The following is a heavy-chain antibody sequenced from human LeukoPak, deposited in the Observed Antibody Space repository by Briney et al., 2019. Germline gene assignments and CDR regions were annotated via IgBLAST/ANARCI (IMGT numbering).Heavy chain of an antibody. J-gene: IGHJ3*02. CDR2: IYTSGST. Sequence: SQTLSLTCTVSGGSISSGSYYWSWIRQPAGKGLEWIGRIYTSGSTNYNPSLKSRVTISVDTSKNQFSLKLSSVTAADTAVYYCARDRYSSSSVASDIWGQGTMVTVSS. D-gene: IGHD6-6*01. CDR1: GGSISSGSYY. V-gene: IGHV4-61*02. CDR3: ARDRYSSSSVASDI.